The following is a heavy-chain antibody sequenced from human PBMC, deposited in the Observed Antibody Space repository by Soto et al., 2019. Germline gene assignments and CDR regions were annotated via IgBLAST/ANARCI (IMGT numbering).Heavy chain of an antibody. CDR1: GGTFSSYT. CDR2: IISILGIA. Sequence: QVQLVQSGAEVKKPGSSVKVSCKASGGTFSSYTISWVRQAPGQGLEWMGRIISILGIANYAQKFQGRVTITADKSTSTAYMELSSLRSEDTAVYYCARSYYYDSSGPTYFDYWGQGTLVTVSS. CDR3: ARSYYYDSSGPTYFDY. J-gene: IGHJ4*02. V-gene: IGHV1-69*02. D-gene: IGHD3-22*01.